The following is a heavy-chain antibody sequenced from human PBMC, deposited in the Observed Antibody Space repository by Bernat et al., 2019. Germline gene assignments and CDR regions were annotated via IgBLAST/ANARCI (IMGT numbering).Heavy chain of an antibody. Sequence: QVQLQESGPGLVKPSETLSLTCTVSGGSISSYYWSWIRQPPGKGLEWIWYIYYSGSTNYNPSLKSRVTISVDTAKNQFSLKLGSGTAAGTAVYYCGRHFGGVVNWGQGTLVTVSS. D-gene: IGHD3-3*01. J-gene: IGHJ4*02. CDR3: GRHFGGVVN. V-gene: IGHV4-59*08. CDR1: GGSISSYY. CDR2: IYYSGST.